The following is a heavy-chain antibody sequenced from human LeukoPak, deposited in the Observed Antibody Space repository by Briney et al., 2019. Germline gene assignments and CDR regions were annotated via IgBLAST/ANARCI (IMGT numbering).Heavy chain of an antibody. Sequence: PGGSLRLSCAASGFTVSSNYMSWVRQAPGKGLEWVSVIYSAGSTYYADSVKGRFTISRDNSKNTLHLQMNSLRAEDTAVYYCARDWLYGGNSEGFDYWGQGTLVTVSS. CDR1: GFTVSSNY. J-gene: IGHJ4*02. V-gene: IGHV3-53*01. CDR2: IYSAGST. CDR3: ARDWLYGGNSEGFDY. D-gene: IGHD4-23*01.